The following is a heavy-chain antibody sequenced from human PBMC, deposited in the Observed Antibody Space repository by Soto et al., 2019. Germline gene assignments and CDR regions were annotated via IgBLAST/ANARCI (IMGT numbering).Heavy chain of an antibody. CDR1: GGSFSGYY. Sequence: SETLSLTCAVYGGSFSGYYWSWIRQPPGKGLEWIGEINHSGSTNYNPSLKSRVTISVDTSKNQFSLKLSSVTAADTAVYYCARGPRVYYGSGSPYYYYYGMDVWGQGTTVTVSS. V-gene: IGHV4-34*01. D-gene: IGHD3-10*01. CDR3: ARGPRVYYGSGSPYYYYYGMDV. CDR2: INHSGST. J-gene: IGHJ6*02.